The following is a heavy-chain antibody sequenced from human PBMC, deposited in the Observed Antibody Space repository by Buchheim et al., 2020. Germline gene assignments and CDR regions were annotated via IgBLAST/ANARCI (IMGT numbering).Heavy chain of an antibody. CDR3: ASLIMVRGVISYGMDV. J-gene: IGHJ6*02. CDR2: INHSGST. Sequence: QVQLQQWGAGLLKPSETLSLTCAVYGGSFSGYYWSWIRQPPGKGLEWIGEINHSGSTNYNPSLQSRVTISVDTSKNQFSLKLSSVTAADTAVYYCASLIMVRGVISYGMDVWGQGTT. D-gene: IGHD3-10*01. CDR1: GGSFSGYY. V-gene: IGHV4-34*01.